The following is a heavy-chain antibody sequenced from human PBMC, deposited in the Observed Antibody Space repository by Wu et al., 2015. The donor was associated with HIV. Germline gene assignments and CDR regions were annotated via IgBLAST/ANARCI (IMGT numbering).Heavy chain of an antibody. V-gene: IGHV1-69*05. CDR1: GGTFSSYA. CDR3: ARGELGWSGWYGVWFDP. D-gene: IGHD6-19*01. J-gene: IGHJ5*02. CDR2: IIPIFGTA. Sequence: QVQLVQSGAEVKKPGSSVKVSCKASGGTFSSYAISWVRQAPGQGLEWMGGIIPIFGTANYAQKFQGRVTITTDESTSTAYMELSSLRSEDTAVYYCARGELGWSGWYGVWFDPWGQGTLVTVSS.